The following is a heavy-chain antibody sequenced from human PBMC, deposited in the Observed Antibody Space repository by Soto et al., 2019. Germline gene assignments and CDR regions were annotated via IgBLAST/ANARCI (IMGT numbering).Heavy chain of an antibody. Sequence: QVQLQQSGPGLVKPSQTLSLTCAISGDSVSSNSAAWNWIRQSPSRGLEWLGRTYYRSKWYNDYTVSVKSRITINPDTSKNQFSLQLNSVTPEDTAVYYCAREEWELLRSKGGIDYWGQGTLVTVSS. CDR1: GDSVSSNSAA. CDR2: TYYRSKWYN. D-gene: IGHD1-26*01. CDR3: AREEWELLRSKGGIDY. V-gene: IGHV6-1*01. J-gene: IGHJ4*02.